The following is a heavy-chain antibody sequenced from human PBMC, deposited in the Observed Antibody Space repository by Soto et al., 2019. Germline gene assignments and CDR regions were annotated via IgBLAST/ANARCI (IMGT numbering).Heavy chain of an antibody. Sequence: TGGSLRLSCAASGFTFSSYEMNWVRQAPGKGLEWVSYISSSGSTIYYADSVKGRFTISRDNAKNSLYLQMNSLRAEDTAVYYCARDRLYCSSTSCYGGFDPWGQGTLVTVSS. CDR1: GFTFSSYE. CDR2: ISSSGSTI. V-gene: IGHV3-48*03. D-gene: IGHD2-2*01. J-gene: IGHJ5*02. CDR3: ARDRLYCSSTSCYGGFDP.